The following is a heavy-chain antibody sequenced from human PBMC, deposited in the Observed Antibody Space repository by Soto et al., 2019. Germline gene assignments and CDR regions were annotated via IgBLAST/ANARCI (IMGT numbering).Heavy chain of an antibody. CDR3: ARAQGSGFLVS. CDR1: GVSISSGDYY. V-gene: IGHV4-30-4*01. CDR2: IYYSGST. J-gene: IGHJ4*02. Sequence: QVQLQESGPGLVKPSQTLSLTCTVSGVSISSGDYYWSWIRQPPGKGLEWIGYIYYSGSTYYNPSLKSRVTISLDTSTNQFSLKLSSVTAADTAVYYCARAQGSGFLVSWGQGTLVTVSS. D-gene: IGHD3-10*01.